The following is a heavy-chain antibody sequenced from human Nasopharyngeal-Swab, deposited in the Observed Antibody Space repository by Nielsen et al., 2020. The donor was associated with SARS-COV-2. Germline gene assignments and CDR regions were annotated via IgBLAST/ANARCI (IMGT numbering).Heavy chain of an antibody. CDR1: GGSISSGSYY. V-gene: IGHV4-61*02. CDR2: ISTSGST. J-gene: IGHJ3*02. Sequence: SETLSLTCTVSGGSISSGSYYWSWIRQPAGKGLEWIGRISTSGSTNYNPSLKSRVTISVDTSKNQFSLKLSSVTAAATAVYYCARDSSRYGSSTRCYNDAFDIWGQWTMVTVSS. D-gene: IGHD2-2*02. CDR3: ARDSSRYGSSTRCYNDAFDI.